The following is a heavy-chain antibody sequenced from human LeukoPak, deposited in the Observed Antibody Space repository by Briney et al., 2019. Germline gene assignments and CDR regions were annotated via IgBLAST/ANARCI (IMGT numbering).Heavy chain of an antibody. D-gene: IGHD6-13*01. CDR3: ARDFFGVTNSWYYFDY. Sequence: GGSLRLSCAASGFTFSDYYMSWIRQAPGKGLECVSFISSIGDTIYADSVKGRFTISRDNAKNSLYLQMNSLRAEDTAVYYCARDFFGVTNSWYYFDYWGQGTLVTVSS. CDR2: ISSIGDTI. V-gene: IGHV3-11*01. CDR1: GFTFSDYY. J-gene: IGHJ4*02.